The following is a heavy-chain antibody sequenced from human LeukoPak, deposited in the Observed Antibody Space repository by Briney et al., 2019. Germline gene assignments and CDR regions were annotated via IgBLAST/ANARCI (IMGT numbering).Heavy chain of an antibody. CDR2: ISAYNGNT. V-gene: IGHV1-18*01. CDR3: ARERPVSYYDFWSGYYTALDY. D-gene: IGHD3-3*01. Sequence: AASVKVSCKASGYTFTTYGISWVRQAPGQGLEWMGWISAYNGNTNYAQKLQGGVTMTTDTSTSTAYMELRSLRSDDTAVYYCARERPVSYYDFWSGYYTALDYWGQGTLVTVSS. CDR1: GYTFTTYG. J-gene: IGHJ4*02.